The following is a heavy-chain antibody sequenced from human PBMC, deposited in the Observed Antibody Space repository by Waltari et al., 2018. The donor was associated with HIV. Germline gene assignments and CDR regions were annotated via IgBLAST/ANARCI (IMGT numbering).Heavy chain of an antibody. CDR2: ISAYNGNT. J-gene: IGHJ6*02. D-gene: IGHD6-19*01. V-gene: IGHV1-18*01. CDR3: ASYSSGWPYYYGMDV. CDR1: GYPFTSYG. Sequence: QVQLVQSGAEVKKPGASVKVSCKASGYPFTSYGISWVRQAPGQGLEWMGWISAYNGNTNYAQKLQGRVTMTTDTSTSTAYIELRSLRSDDTAVYYCASYSSGWPYYYGMDVWGQGTTVTVSS.